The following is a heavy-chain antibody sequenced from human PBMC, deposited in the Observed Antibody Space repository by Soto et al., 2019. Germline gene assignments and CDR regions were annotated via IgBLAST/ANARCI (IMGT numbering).Heavy chain of an antibody. V-gene: IGHV4-59*04. CDR2: IHYSGST. Sequence: SETLSLTCTVSGGSISSYFWSWIRQPPGKGLEWIGNIHYSGSTYYNPSLKSRLNISVDTSKNQFSLKLSSVTAADTAMYYCARRHPHDFYEKNFFVPGGQGTQVPVSS. CDR3: ARRHPHDFYEKNFFVP. CDR1: GGSISSYF. J-gene: IGHJ4*02. D-gene: IGHD3-22*01.